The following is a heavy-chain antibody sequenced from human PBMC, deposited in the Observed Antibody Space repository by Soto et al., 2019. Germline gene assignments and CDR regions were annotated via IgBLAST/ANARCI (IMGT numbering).Heavy chain of an antibody. D-gene: IGHD6-19*01. CDR2: IIPILGIA. J-gene: IGHJ4*02. V-gene: IGHV1-69*02. CDR1: GGTFSSYT. Sequence: QVQLVQSGAEVKKPGSSVKVSCKASGGTFSSYTISWVRQAPGQGLEWMGRIIPILGIANYAQKFQGRVTITADKSTSTAYMELSSLRSEDTAVYYCARTAVAGRGGTDYWGQGTLLTVSS. CDR3: ARTAVAGRGGTDY.